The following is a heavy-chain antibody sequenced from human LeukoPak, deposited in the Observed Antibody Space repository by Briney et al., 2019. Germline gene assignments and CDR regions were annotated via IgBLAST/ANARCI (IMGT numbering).Heavy chain of an antibody. J-gene: IGHJ4*02. CDR3: ARVVVAAAGTVYYFDY. CDR1: GFTVSSNY. D-gene: IGHD6-13*01. Sequence: GGSLRLSCAASGFTVSSNYMSWVRQAPGKGLEWVSVIYSGGSTYYADSVKGRFTISRDNSKNTLYLQMNSLRAEDTAVYYCARVVVAAAGTVYYFDYWGQGTLVTVS. CDR2: IYSGGST. V-gene: IGHV3-53*01.